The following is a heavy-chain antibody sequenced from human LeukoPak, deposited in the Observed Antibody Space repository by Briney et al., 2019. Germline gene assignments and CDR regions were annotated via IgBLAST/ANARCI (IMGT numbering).Heavy chain of an antibody. Sequence: ASVKVSCKASGGTFSSYAISWVRQAPGQGLEWMGGIIPIFGTANYAQKFQGRVTITADKSTSTAYMELSSLRSEDTAVYYCARAYYYDSSGYYYEGSYFDYWGQGTLVTVSS. CDR2: IIPIFGTA. J-gene: IGHJ4*02. V-gene: IGHV1-69*06. CDR3: ARAYYYDSSGYYYEGSYFDY. D-gene: IGHD3-22*01. CDR1: GGTFSSYA.